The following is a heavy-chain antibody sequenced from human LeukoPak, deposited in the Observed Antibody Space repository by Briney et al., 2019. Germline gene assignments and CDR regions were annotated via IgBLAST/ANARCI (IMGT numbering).Heavy chain of an antibody. J-gene: IGHJ4*02. CDR3: ARMGCLSPSCYTLDY. Sequence: ASVKVSCKASGYTFTTFGISWVRQAPGQGLEWMGGISPYNGNTNYAQNLQGRLTMTTDTSTTTAYMELRSLRSDDTAVYYCARMGCLSPSCYTLDYWGQGTLVTVSS. CDR2: ISPYNGNT. V-gene: IGHV1-18*01. D-gene: IGHD2-2*02. CDR1: GYTFTTFG.